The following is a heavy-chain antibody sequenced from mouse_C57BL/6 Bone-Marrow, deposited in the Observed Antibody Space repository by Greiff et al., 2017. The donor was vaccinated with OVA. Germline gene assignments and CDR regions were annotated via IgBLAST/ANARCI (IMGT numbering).Heavy chain of an antibody. CDR3: ARTISDYYGSRILFDY. V-gene: IGHV1-42*01. D-gene: IGHD1-1*01. CDR1: GYSFTGYY. J-gene: IGHJ2*01. CDR2: INPSTGGT. Sequence: EVKLKESGPELVKPGASVKISCKASGYSFTGYYMNWVKQSPEKSLEWIGEINPSTGGTTYNQKFKAKATLTVDKSSSTAYMQLKSLTSEDSAVYYCARTISDYYGSRILFDYWGQGTTLTVSS.